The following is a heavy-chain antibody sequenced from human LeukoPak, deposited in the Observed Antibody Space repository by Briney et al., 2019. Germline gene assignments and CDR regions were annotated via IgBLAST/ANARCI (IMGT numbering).Heavy chain of an antibody. V-gene: IGHV1-8*01. CDR2: LNPDSGRT. D-gene: IGHD3-10*01. Sequence: ASVKVSCKASGYTFNNFDINRVRQATGQGLECLGRLNPDSGRTGYAQKFQGRVTMTRSTSTGTFYMELSSLRSEDTAVYYCARTMVRGVPGFDYWGQGTLVTVSS. CDR3: ARTMVRGVPGFDY. CDR1: GYTFNNFD. J-gene: IGHJ4*02.